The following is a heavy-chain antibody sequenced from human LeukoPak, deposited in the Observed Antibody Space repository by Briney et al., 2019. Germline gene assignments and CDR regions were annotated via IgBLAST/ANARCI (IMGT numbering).Heavy chain of an antibody. CDR1: GFTFSNYL. D-gene: IGHD3-10*01. CDR3: AKGLWFGTYGMDV. J-gene: IGHJ6*02. V-gene: IGHV3-48*01. CDR2: IGSTGGTI. Sequence: GGSLRLSCVGSGFTFSNYLMNWVRQAPGKGLEWVSFIGSTGGTIYYADAVKGRFTVSRDNAKNSLLLQMNSLRAEDTAVYYCAKGLWFGTYGMDVWGQGTTVTVSS.